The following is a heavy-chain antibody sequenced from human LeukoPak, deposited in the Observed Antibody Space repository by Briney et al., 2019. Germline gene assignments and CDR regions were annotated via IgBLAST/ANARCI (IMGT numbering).Heavy chain of an antibody. Sequence: ASVKVSCKASGYTFTGYYMHWVRQAPGQGLEWMGWINPNSGGTNYAQKFQGRVTMTRDTSISTAYMELSRLRSEDTAVYYCAAEGTLVRGTLWFDPWGQGTLVTVSS. V-gene: IGHV1-2*02. CDR3: AAEGTLVRGTLWFDP. J-gene: IGHJ5*02. CDR1: GYTFTGYY. CDR2: INPNSGGT. D-gene: IGHD3-10*01.